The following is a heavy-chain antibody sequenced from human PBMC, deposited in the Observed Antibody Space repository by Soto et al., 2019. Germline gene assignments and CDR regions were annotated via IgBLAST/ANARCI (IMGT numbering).Heavy chain of an antibody. Sequence: SGPTLVNPTETLTLTCTVSGFSLSTARMGVSWIRQPPGKALEWLAHIFSNDEKSYSTSLKSRLTISKDTSKSQVVLTMTNMDPVDTATYYCARMRDLGYYDSSGYYDYWGQGTLVTVSS. CDR3: ARMRDLGYYDSSGYYDY. V-gene: IGHV2-26*01. J-gene: IGHJ4*02. D-gene: IGHD3-22*01. CDR2: IFSNDEK. CDR1: GFSLSTARMG.